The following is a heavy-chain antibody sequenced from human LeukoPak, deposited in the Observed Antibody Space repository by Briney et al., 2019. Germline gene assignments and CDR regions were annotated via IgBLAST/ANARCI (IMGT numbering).Heavy chain of an antibody. CDR1: GGSFSGYY. V-gene: IGHV4-34*01. Sequence: SETLSLTCAVYGGSFSGYYWSWIRQPPGKGLEWIGEINHSGSTNYNPSLKSRVTISVDTSKNQFSLKLSSVTAADTAVYYCARGPLSVYGDYPPWGQGTLVTVPS. CDR2: INHSGST. CDR3: ARGPLSVYGDYPP. J-gene: IGHJ5*02. D-gene: IGHD4-17*01.